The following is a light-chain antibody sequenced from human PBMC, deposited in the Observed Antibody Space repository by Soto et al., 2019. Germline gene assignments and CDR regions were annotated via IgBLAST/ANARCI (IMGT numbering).Light chain of an antibody. CDR2: DVN. Sequence: QSALTQPASVSGSPGQSITISCTGTSSDVGGYNYVPWYQQDPGKAPKLMIYDVNNRPSGVSNRFSGSKSGNTASLTISGLQAEDEAYYYCSSYTSSSTLAVFGGGTQLTVL. CDR3: SSYTSSSTLAV. V-gene: IGLV2-14*01. J-gene: IGLJ2*01. CDR1: SSDVGGYNY.